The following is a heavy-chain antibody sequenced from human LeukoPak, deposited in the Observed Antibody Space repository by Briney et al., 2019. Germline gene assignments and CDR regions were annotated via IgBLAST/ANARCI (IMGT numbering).Heavy chain of an antibody. CDR1: GYTFTSYY. CDR3: ARAHLHYGDSIHDLDY. CDR2: IHPSGGST. D-gene: IGHD4-17*01. Sequence: ASVKVSCKASGYTFTSYYMHWVRQAPGQGLERMGIIHPSGGSTSYAQKFQGRVTMTRDTSTSTVYMELSSLRSEDTAVYYCARAHLHYGDSIHDLDYWGQGTLVTVSS. V-gene: IGHV1-46*01. J-gene: IGHJ4*02.